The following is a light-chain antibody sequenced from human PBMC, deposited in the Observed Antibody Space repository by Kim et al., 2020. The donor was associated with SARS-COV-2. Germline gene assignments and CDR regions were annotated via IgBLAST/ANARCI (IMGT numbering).Light chain of an antibody. CDR3: QQRSNWPT. Sequence: EIVLTQSPATLSLSPGERATLSCRASQSVSSYLAWYQQKPGQAPRLLIYDASNRATGIPARFSVSGSGTDFTLTISSLEPEDFAVYYFQQRSNWPTFGGGTKVDIK. CDR2: DAS. J-gene: IGKJ4*01. V-gene: IGKV3-11*01. CDR1: QSVSSY.